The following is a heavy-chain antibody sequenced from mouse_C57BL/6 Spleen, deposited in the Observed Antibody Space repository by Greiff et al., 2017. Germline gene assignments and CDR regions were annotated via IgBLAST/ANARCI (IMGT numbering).Heavy chain of an antibody. CDR1: GYTFTTYS. V-gene: IGHV1-47*01. CDR3: ARGDGFDY. Sequence: VKLMESGAELVKPGASVKMSCKASGYTFTTYSIAWMKQNHGKSLEWIGNFHPYNDNTKYNEKFKGKATLTVEKSSSTVYLELRRLTSDGSAFYYCARGDGFDYWGQGTTLTVSS. D-gene: IGHD3-3*01. CDR2: FHPYNDNT. J-gene: IGHJ2*01.